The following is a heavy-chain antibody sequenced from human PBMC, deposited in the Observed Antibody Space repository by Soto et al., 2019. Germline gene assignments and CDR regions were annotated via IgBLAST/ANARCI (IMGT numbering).Heavy chain of an antibody. CDR3: ARASLGGPSGWFDP. D-gene: IGHD1-26*01. Sequence: GASVKVSCKASGYTFTSYGISWVRQAPGQGLERMGWISAYNGNTNYAQKLQGRVTMTTDTSTSTAYMELRSLRSDDTAVYYCARASLGGPSGWFDPWGQGTLVTVSS. CDR1: GYTFTSYG. J-gene: IGHJ5*02. V-gene: IGHV1-18*01. CDR2: ISAYNGNT.